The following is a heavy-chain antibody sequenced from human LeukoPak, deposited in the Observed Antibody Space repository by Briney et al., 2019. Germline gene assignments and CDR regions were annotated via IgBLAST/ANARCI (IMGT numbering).Heavy chain of an antibody. V-gene: IGHV4-4*07. CDR3: ARHSTMVESRDYFDY. Sequence: PSETLSLTCTVPGGSISSYYWSWIRQPAGKGLEWIGRIYTSGSTNYNPSLKSRVTMSVDTSKNQFSLKLSSVTAADTAVYYCARHSTMVESRDYFDYWGQGTLVTVSS. CDR1: GGSISSYY. CDR2: IYTSGST. J-gene: IGHJ4*02. D-gene: IGHD3-10*01.